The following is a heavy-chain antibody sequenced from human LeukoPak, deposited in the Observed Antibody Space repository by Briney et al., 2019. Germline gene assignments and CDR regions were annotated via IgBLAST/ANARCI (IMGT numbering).Heavy chain of an antibody. CDR1: GGSISSGDYY. D-gene: IGHD6-19*01. Sequence: LSLTCTVSGGSISSGDYYWSWIRQPPGKGLEWVSSISSSSSYIYYADSVKGRFTISRDNAKNSLYLQMNSLRAEDTAVYYCAREYSSGWGPSYYFDYWGQGTLVTVSS. J-gene: IGHJ4*02. CDR2: ISSSSSYI. CDR3: AREYSSGWGPSYYFDY. V-gene: IGHV3-11*06.